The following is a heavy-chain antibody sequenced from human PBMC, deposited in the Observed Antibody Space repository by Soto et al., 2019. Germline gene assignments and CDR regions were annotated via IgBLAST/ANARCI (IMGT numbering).Heavy chain of an antibody. CDR3: ATWHEREHAYDV. Sequence: DVQLVESGGGLIQPGESLRLSCAAFGFTISGKKYVAWVRQAPGKGLEWVSALYDLDGSFYAASVKSRFTTSSDSSKTTVYLQMNDLRPDDTAVYSCATWHEREHAYDVWGQGTTVTVSS. D-gene: IGHD1-1*01. V-gene: IGHV3-53*01. CDR1: GFTISGKKY. J-gene: IGHJ3*01. CDR2: LYDLDGS.